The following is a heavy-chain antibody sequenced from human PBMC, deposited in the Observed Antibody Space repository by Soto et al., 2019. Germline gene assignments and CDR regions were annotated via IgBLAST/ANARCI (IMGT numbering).Heavy chain of an antibody. Sequence: PGGSLRLSCAASGFTFSSYSMNWVRQAPGKGLEWVSSISSSSSYIYYADSVKGRFTISRDNAKNSLYLQMNSLRAEDTAVYYCASSVRFLEWFPWFDPWGQGTLVTVSS. CDR2: ISSSSSYI. D-gene: IGHD3-3*01. V-gene: IGHV3-21*01. CDR1: GFTFSSYS. J-gene: IGHJ5*02. CDR3: ASSVRFLEWFPWFDP.